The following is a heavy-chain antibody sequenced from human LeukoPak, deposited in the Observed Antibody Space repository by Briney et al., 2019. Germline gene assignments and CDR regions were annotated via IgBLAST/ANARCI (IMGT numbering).Heavy chain of an antibody. J-gene: IGHJ6*03. CDR2: ISGSGGST. Sequence: PGGSLRLSCAASGFTVSSNYMSWVRQAPGKGLEWVSAISGSGGSTYYADSVKGRFTISRDNSKNTLYLQMNSLRAEDTAVYYCAKGGSSGGDYYYYMDVWGKGTTVTVSS. V-gene: IGHV3-23*01. CDR3: AKGGSSGGDYYYYMDV. D-gene: IGHD6-19*01. CDR1: GFTVSSNY.